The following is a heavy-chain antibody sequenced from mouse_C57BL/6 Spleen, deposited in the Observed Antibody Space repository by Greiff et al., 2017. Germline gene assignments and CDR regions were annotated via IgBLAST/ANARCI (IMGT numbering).Heavy chain of an antibody. CDR1: GYTFTNYG. CDR3: AGGSGPYYAMDY. J-gene: IGHJ4*01. D-gene: IGHD3-2*02. V-gene: IGHV1-63*01. CDR2: IYPGGGYT. Sequence: QVQLQQSGAELVRPGTSVKMSCKASGYTFTNYGIGWAKQRPGHGLEWIGDIYPGGGYTNYNVKFKGKATLTADKSSSTAYMQFSSLTSEDSAIYCCAGGSGPYYAMDYWGQGTSVTVSS.